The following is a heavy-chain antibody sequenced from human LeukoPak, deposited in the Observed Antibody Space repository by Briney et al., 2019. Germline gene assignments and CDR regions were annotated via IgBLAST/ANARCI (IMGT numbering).Heavy chain of an antibody. CDR3: ARARYHALDY. Sequence: PGGALILSWAASGFPVISNYMCGGRRAPGKGLEWGSVIVSGGSTYYANSVKGGVTISRDNSKPTVSLQMNSLRAEDTAIYYCARARYHALDYWGQGTLVTVSS. J-gene: IGHJ4*02. CDR1: GFPVISNY. CDR2: IVSGGST. D-gene: IGHD3-9*01. V-gene: IGHV3-53*01.